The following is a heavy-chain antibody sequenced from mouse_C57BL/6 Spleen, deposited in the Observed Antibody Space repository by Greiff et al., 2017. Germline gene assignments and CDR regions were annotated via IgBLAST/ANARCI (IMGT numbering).Heavy chain of an antibody. CDR3: ARGAYYSNPWFAY. CDR2: IHPNSGST. J-gene: IGHJ3*01. D-gene: IGHD2-5*01. Sequence: QVHVKQPGAELVKPGASVKLSCKASGYTFTSYWMHWVKQRPGQGLEWIGMIHPNSGSTNYNEKFKSKATLTVDKSSSTAYMQLSSLTSEDSAVYYCARGAYYSNPWFAYWGQGTLVTVSA. CDR1: GYTFTSYW. V-gene: IGHV1-64*01.